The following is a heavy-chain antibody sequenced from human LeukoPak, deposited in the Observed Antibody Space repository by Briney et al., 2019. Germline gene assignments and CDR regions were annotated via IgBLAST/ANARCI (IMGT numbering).Heavy chain of an antibody. V-gene: IGHV3-7*03. CDR1: GFTFSSYC. CDR3: ARDPGYGAVDY. J-gene: IGHJ4*02. CDR2: MNGDGSNI. Sequence: PGGSLRLSCAASGFTFSSYCMSWVRQAPGKGLEWVANMNGDGSNIYYVDSVRGRFTISRDNAKNSLYLQMSSLRAEDTAVYYCARDPGYGAVDYWGQGTLITVSS. D-gene: IGHD5-18*01.